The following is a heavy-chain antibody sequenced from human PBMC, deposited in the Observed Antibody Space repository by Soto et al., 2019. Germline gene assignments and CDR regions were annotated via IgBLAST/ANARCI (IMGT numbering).Heavy chain of an antibody. J-gene: IGHJ4*02. D-gene: IGHD2-2*01. CDR2: IYWDDDK. CDR1: GFSLSTSGVG. CDR3: ARSRYCISTSCYRDY. Sequence: QITLKESGPTLVKPTQTLTLTCTFSGFSLSTSGVGVGWIRQPPGKALEWLALIYWDDDKRYSPSLKSRLTITKDTSKNQVVLTMTNMDPVDTATYYCARSRYCISTSCYRDYWGQGTLVTVSS. V-gene: IGHV2-5*02.